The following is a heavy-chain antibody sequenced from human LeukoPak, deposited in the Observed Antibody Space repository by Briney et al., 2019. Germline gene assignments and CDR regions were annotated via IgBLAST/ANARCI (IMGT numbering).Heavy chain of an antibody. CDR1: GGSISSYY. D-gene: IGHD1-26*01. V-gene: IGHV4-59*08. J-gene: IGHJ4*02. CDR2: IYYSGST. CDR3: ARLFRTGGYHYFDY. Sequence: PSETLSLTCTVSGGSISSYYWSWIRQPPGKGLEWIGYIYYSGSTNYNPSLKSRVTISVDTSKNQFSLKLSSVTAADTAVYYCARLFRTGGYHYFDYWGQGTLVTVSS.